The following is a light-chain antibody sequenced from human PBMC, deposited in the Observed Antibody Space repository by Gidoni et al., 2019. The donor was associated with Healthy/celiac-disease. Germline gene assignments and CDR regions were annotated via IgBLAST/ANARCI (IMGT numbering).Light chain of an antibody. Sequence: EIVLTQSPGTLSLSPGEKATLSCRASQSVSSSYLAWYQQKPGQTPRLLIYGASSGSGTDFTLTISRLEPEDFEVYYCQQYGSSPETFGQGPKVEIK. CDR1: QSVSSSY. CDR3: QQYGSSPET. V-gene: IGKV3-20*01. CDR2: GAS. J-gene: IGKJ1*01.